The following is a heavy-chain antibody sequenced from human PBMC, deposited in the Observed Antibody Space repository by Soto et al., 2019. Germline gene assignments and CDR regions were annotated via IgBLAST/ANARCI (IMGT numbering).Heavy chain of an antibody. CDR3: ARALYYYDNSGLAY. D-gene: IGHD3-22*01. J-gene: IGHJ4*02. CDR1: GYTSTSYG. Sequence: QVRLEQSGPEVKKTGASVKVSCKASGYTSTSYGISWVRQAPGQGLEWMGWISIYSGDANYAQSFQDRVTMTRDTSTNTVYMEMRTLRSDDTAVYYCARALYYYDNSGLAYWGQGTLVTVSS. V-gene: IGHV1-18*01. CDR2: ISIYSGDA.